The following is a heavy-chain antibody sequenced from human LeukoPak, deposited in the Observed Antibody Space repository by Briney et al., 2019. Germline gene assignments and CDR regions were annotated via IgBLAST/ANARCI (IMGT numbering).Heavy chain of an antibody. V-gene: IGHV1-46*01. D-gene: IGHD4-17*01. CDR1: GNTFTIHY. J-gene: IGHJ4*02. CDR2: INRGDGIT. CDR3: ASEKNYGDKYFDS. Sequence: ASVKVSCKASGNTFTIHYFHWVRQAPGQGLEWMGIINRGDGITGYAQRFQGRVTLTRDTSTSTAYMELSSLRSEDTAIYYCASEKNYGDKYFDSWGQGTVVTVSS.